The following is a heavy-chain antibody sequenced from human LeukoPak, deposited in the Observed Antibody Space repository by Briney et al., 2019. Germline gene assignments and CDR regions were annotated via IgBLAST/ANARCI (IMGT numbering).Heavy chain of an antibody. J-gene: IGHJ6*02. CDR2: ISYDGSNK. D-gene: IGHD3-22*01. CDR1: GLTFSSYG. CDR3: AKDLATYYYDSSGYRRWYYYGMDV. V-gene: IGHV3-30*18. Sequence: GGSLRLSCAVSGLTFSSYGMHWVRQAPGKGLEWVAVISYDGSNKYYADSVKGRFTISRDNSKNTLYLQMNSLRVEDTAVYYCAKDLATYYYDSSGYRRWYYYGMDVWGQGTTVTVSS.